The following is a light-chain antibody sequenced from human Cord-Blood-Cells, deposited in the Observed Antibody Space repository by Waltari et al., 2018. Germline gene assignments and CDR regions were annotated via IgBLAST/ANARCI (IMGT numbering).Light chain of an antibody. J-gene: IGLJ2*01. CDR3: SSYTSSSTLV. CDR2: DVS. CDR1: SSDVGGYNY. V-gene: IGLV2-14*01. Sequence: HSALPQPAPVPGSPGQPTTISCTGPSSDVGGYNYVSWYQQHPGKAPKLMIFDVSNRPSGVSNRFSGSKSGNTASLTISGLQAEDEADYYCSSYTSSSTLVFGGGTKLTVL.